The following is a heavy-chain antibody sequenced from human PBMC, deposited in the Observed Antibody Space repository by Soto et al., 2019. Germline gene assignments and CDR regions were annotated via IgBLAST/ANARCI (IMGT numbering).Heavy chain of an antibody. V-gene: IGHV4-31*03. D-gene: IGHD5-12*01. CDR3: ARDRGGYGVYDY. Sequence: QVQLQESGPGLVKPSQTLSLTCSVSAGSISSGGYYWNWIRQPPGKGLEWIGYIYHSGGTYSSPSLRSRITISVDTSKNQFSLKRSSVTAADTAVYYWARDRGGYGVYDYWGQGTLVTVSS. CDR2: IYHSGGT. CDR1: AGSISSGGYY. J-gene: IGHJ4*02.